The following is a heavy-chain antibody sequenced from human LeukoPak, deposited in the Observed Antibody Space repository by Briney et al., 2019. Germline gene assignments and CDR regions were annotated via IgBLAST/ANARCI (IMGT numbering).Heavy chain of an antibody. D-gene: IGHD4-17*01. CDR1: GFTFSSYA. CDR3: ARPTTVTTISADAFDI. V-gene: IGHV3-21*01. CDR2: ISSGGTYK. Sequence: GGSLRLSCAASGFTFSSYAMSWVRQAPGKGLEWVSSISSGGTYKYYADSVKGRFTISRDNAQNSLYLQMNSLRAEDSSVYCCARPTTVTTISADAFDIWGQGTMVTVSS. J-gene: IGHJ3*02.